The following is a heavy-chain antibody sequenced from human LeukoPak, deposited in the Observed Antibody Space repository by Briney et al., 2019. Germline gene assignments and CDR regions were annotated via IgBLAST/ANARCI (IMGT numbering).Heavy chain of an antibody. Sequence: ASVKVSCKASGYTFTSYYMHWVRPAPGQGLEWMGIINPSGGSTSYAQKFQGRVTMTRDTSTSTVYMELSSLRSEDTAVYYCARADSSGYLVGYWGQGTLVTVSS. V-gene: IGHV1-46*01. CDR2: INPSGGST. CDR3: ARADSSGYLVGY. D-gene: IGHD3-22*01. CDR1: GYTFTSYY. J-gene: IGHJ4*02.